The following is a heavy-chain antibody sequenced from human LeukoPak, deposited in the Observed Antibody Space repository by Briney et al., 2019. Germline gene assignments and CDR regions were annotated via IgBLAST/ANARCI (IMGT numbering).Heavy chain of an antibody. CDR1: GGSIRSSSSY. CDR3: ARHPLNGWHCFDY. V-gene: IGHV4-39*01. Sequence: PSETLSLTCTVSGGSIRSSSSYWDWIRQAPGKGLEWIGSIYYSGSTYYNPSLKSRVTISVDTSKNQFSLKVRSVTAADTAVYYCARHPLNGWHCFDYWGQGTLVTVSS. CDR2: IYYSGST. D-gene: IGHD6-19*01. J-gene: IGHJ4*02.